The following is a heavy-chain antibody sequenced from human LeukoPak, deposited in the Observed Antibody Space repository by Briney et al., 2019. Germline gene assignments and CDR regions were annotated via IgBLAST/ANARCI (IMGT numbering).Heavy chain of an antibody. J-gene: IGHJ4*02. D-gene: IGHD2/OR15-2a*01. CDR2: INSDGSWT. V-gene: IGHV3-74*01. CDR1: GNYW. Sequence: PGGSLRLSCAASGNYWMHWVRQAPGKGLLWVSHINSDGSWTSYADSVKGRFTISKDNAKNTVYLQMNNLRAEDTAVYYCVSFYETDWGRGTLVTVS. CDR3: VSFYETD.